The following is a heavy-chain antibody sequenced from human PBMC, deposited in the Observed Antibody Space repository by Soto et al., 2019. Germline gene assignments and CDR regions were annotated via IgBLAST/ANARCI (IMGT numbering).Heavy chain of an antibody. J-gene: IGHJ5*02. CDR1: GGSISSGDYY. D-gene: IGHD3-16*02. V-gene: IGHV4-30-4*01. CDR2: IYYSGST. Sequence: QVQLQESGPGLVKPSQTLSLTCTVSGGSISSGDYYWSWIRQPPGKGLEWIGYIYYSGSTYYNPSLTSRVTXSXAPXKNQFSLKLSSVTAADTAVYYCAGLQSMRLSGLDPWGQGTLVTVSS. CDR3: AGLQSMRLSGLDP.